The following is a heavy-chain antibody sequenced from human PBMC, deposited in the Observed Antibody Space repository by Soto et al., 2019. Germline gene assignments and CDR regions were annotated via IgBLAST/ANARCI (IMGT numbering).Heavy chain of an antibody. V-gene: IGHV3-33*05. J-gene: IGHJ6*02. CDR1: GFKFDSNG. CDR2: ISSDGSNR. Sequence: GGSLRLSCAASGFKFDSNGMHWVRQAPGKGLEWVSLISSDGSNRYSADSVKGRFTISRDNSKSMLYLQINSLTAEDTAIYYCAKDSPRSSGSKQYYALDVWGQGTTVTVSS. D-gene: IGHD6-19*01. CDR3: AKDSPRSSGSKQYYALDV.